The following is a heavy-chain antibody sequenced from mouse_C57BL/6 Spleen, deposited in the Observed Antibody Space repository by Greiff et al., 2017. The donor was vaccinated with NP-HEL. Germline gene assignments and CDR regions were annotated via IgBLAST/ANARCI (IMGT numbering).Heavy chain of an antibody. D-gene: IGHD4-1*02. CDR3: AQLGRWYFDV. V-gene: IGHV8-12*01. Sequence: QVTLKESGPGILQSSQTLSLTCSFSGFSLSTSGMGVSWIRQPSGKGLEWLAHIYWDDDKRYNPSLKSRLTISKDTSRNQVFLKITSVDTADTATYYCAQLGRWYFDVWGTGTTVTVSS. CDR1: GFSLSTSGMG. CDR2: IYWDDDK. J-gene: IGHJ1*03.